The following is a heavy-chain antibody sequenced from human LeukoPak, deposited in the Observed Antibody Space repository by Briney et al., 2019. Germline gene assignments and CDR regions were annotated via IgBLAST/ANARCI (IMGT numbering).Heavy chain of an antibody. D-gene: IGHD6-19*01. CDR2: IGTAGDT. CDR3: ARGQIAVAGTSYYYYGMDV. CDR1: GFTFDDYA. Sequence: PGRSLRLSCAASGFTFDDYAMHWVRQATGKGLEWVSAIGTAGDTCYPGSVKGRFTISRENAKNSLYLQMNSLRAGDTAVYYCARGQIAVAGTSYYYYGMDVWGQGTTVTVSS. V-gene: IGHV3-13*01. J-gene: IGHJ6*02.